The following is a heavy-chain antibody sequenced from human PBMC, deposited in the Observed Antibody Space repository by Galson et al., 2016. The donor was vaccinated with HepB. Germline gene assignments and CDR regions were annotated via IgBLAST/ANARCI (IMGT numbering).Heavy chain of an antibody. CDR2: ISWDGDIT. D-gene: IGHD3-10*01. CDR3: AKDVHMLRGVIVH. V-gene: IGHV3-43*01. Sequence: LRLSCADSTFAFDDYTLHWVRQAPGKGLEWVSLISWDGDITYYADSVKGRFTISRDNSKKSLYLQMNSLRTEDTALYYCAKDVHMLRGVIVHWGQGTLVTVSS. CDR1: TFAFDDYT. J-gene: IGHJ4*02.